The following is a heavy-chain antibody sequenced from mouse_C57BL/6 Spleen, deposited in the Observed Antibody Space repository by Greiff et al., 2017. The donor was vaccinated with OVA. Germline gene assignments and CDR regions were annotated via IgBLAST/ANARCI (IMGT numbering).Heavy chain of an antibody. J-gene: IGHJ4*01. CDR1: GFTFSDYG. CDR2: ISSGSSTI. Sequence: DVQLVESGGGLVKPGGSLKLSCAASGFTFSDYGMHWVRQAPEKGLEWVASISSGSSTIYYADTVKGRFTISRDNAKNSLFLQMISLRSEDKAMYYCARRGTTVGYAMDYWGQGTSVTVSS. V-gene: IGHV5-17*01. D-gene: IGHD1-1*01. CDR3: ARRGTTVGYAMDY.